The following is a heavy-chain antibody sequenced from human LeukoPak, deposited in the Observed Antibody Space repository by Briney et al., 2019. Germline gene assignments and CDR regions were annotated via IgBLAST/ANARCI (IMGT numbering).Heavy chain of an antibody. Sequence: GGSLRLSCAASGFTFSSYGMHWVRQAPGKGLEWVAFIRHDGNHKNCADSVKGRFTISRDNSKNTLSLQTNSLRAEDTAVYYCANDKNDYGDYYYMDVWGKGTTVTVSS. CDR1: GFTFSSYG. CDR2: IRHDGNHK. CDR3: ANDKNDYGDYYYMDV. J-gene: IGHJ6*03. V-gene: IGHV3-30*02. D-gene: IGHD4-17*01.